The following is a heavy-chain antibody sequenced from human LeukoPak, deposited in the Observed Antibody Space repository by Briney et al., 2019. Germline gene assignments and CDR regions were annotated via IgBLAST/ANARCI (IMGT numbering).Heavy chain of an antibody. Sequence: ASVKVSCKASGYTFTSYDINWVRQVTGQGLERMGWMNPNSGNTGYAQKFQGSVTMTRNTSIGTAYMELSSLRSEDTAVYYCARGLDYYDSSGYYPPGYYWGQGTLVTVSS. CDR1: GYTFTSYD. D-gene: IGHD3-22*01. CDR2: MNPNSGNT. CDR3: ARGLDYYDSSGYYPPGYY. V-gene: IGHV1-8*01. J-gene: IGHJ4*02.